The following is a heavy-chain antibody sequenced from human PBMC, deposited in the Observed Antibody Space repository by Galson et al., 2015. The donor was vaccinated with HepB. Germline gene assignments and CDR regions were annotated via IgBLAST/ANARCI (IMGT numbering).Heavy chain of an antibody. V-gene: IGHV1-46*01. CDR3: ARASSGWYGTLFY. J-gene: IGHJ4*02. D-gene: IGHD6-19*01. Sequence: SVKVSCKASGYTFTSYYMHWVRQAPGQGLEWMGIVNPSGGSTSYAQKFQGRVTMTRDTSTSTVYMELSSLRSEDAAVYYCARASSGWYGTLFYWGQGTLVTVSS. CDR1: GYTFTSYY. CDR2: VNPSGGST.